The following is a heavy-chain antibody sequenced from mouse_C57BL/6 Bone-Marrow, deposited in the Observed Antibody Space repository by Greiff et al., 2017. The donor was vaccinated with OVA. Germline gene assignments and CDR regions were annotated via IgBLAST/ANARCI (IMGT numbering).Heavy chain of an antibody. CDR1: GFSLSTSNMG. CDR3: AQMRGGDYYHGSRDWYFDV. J-gene: IGHJ1*03. CDR2: IWWNDDK. D-gene: IGHD1-1*01. Sequence: QVTLKVSGPGILQPSQTLSLTCSFSGFSLSTSNMGIGWIRQPSGKGLEWLAHIWWNDDKYYNPSLKSRLTISKDTSNNQVFLKITSVDTADTATYYCAQMRGGDYYHGSRDWYFDVWGTGTTVTVSS. V-gene: IGHV8-5*01.